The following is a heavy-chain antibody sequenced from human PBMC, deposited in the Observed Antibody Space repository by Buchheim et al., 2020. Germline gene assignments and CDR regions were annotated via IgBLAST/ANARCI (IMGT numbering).Heavy chain of an antibody. CDR2: ISTAGDT. J-gene: IGHJ5*02. V-gene: IGHV3-13*01. D-gene: IGHD3-16*01. CDR3: VRDGGP. CDR1: GFTFSSYD. Sequence: EMQLVESGGGLVQPGGSLRLSCAASGFTFSSYDMNWVRQGTEKGLEWVSAISTAGDTYYLGSVKGRFPISRENAKNSLYLQMNSLRDGDTADYYCVRDGGPWGQG.